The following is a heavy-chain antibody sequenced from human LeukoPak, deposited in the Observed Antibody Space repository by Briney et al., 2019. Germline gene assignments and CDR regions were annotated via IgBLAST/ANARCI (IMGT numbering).Heavy chain of an antibody. J-gene: IGHJ6*03. D-gene: IGHD1-20*01. CDR2: IKSKTDGGTT. CDR1: GFTFSNAC. Sequence: GGSLRLSCAASGFTFSNACMSWVRQAPGKGLEWVGRIKSKTDGGTTDYAAPVKGRFTISRDDSKNTLYLQMNSLKTEDTAVYYCTTDPRTITGTYYYYYYMDVWGKGTTVTVSS. V-gene: IGHV3-15*01. CDR3: TTDPRTITGTYYYYYYMDV.